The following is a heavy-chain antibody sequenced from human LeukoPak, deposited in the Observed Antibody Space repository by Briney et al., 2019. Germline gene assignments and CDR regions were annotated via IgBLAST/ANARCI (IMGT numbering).Heavy chain of an antibody. J-gene: IGHJ6*02. V-gene: IGHV1-18*01. D-gene: IGHD4-11*01. CDR3: ARDTVTNDYYYYGMDV. CDR2: ISAYNGNT. CDR1: GYTSTSYG. Sequence: ASVKVSCKASGYTSTSYGISRVRQAPGQGLEWMGWISAYNGNTNYAQKLQGRVTMTTDTSTSTAYMELRSLRSDDTAVYYCARDTVTNDYYYYGMDVWGQGTTVTVSS.